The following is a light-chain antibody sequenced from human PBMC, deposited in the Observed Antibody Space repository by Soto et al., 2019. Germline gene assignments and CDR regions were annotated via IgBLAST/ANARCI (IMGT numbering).Light chain of an antibody. CDR1: QSVSSSY. Sequence: EIVLTQSPGTLSLSPGERATLSCRASQSVSSSYLAWYQQKPGQAPRLLIYGASSSATVIPDRFSGSGSGTDFTLTISRLEAEDFAVYYCQQYGSSSYTFGQGTKLEIK. CDR3: QQYGSSSYT. CDR2: GAS. J-gene: IGKJ2*01. V-gene: IGKV3-20*01.